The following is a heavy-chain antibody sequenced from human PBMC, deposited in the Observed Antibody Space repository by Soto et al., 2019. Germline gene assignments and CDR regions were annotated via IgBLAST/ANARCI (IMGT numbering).Heavy chain of an antibody. V-gene: IGHV4-34*01. CDR3: ARGPFPYSLGHD. D-gene: IGHD5-18*01. J-gene: IGHJ4*02. CDR1: GGPFSVYY. CDR2: INHSGST. Sequence: PSETLSLTCAVYGGPFSVYYWSWVRQPPGKGLEWIGEINHSGSTNYNPSLKSRVTRSVDTSKYQCALKLSSVTAADTAVYYCARGPFPYSLGHDGGQGTLVTVS.